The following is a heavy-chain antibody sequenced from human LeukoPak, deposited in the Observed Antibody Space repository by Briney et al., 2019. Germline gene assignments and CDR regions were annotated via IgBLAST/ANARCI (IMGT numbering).Heavy chain of an antibody. D-gene: IGHD1-14*01. V-gene: IGHV4-59*01. CDR3: ARVTRYTTENYCDY. J-gene: IGHJ4*02. CDR1: GGSISSYY. Sequence: SETLSLTCTVSGGSISSYYWSWIRQPPGKGLEWIGYIYYSGSTNYNPSLKTRVTISVETSKNQFSLKMSSVTAAHKDVYYWARVTRYTTENYCDYWGQGTLVTVSS. CDR2: IYYSGST.